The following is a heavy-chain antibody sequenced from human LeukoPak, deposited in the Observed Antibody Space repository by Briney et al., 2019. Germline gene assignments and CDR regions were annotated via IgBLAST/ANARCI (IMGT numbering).Heavy chain of an antibody. J-gene: IGHJ3*01. Sequence: ASVKVSCKASGYTFTSYAMHWVRQAPGQRLEWMGWINAGNGNTKYSQKFQGRVTITRGTSASTAYMELSSLRSEDTAVYYCARESLGSDSSGYYYPVWGQGTMVTVSS. CDR3: ARESLGSDSSGYYYPV. D-gene: IGHD3-22*01. V-gene: IGHV1-3*01. CDR2: INAGNGNT. CDR1: GYTFTSYA.